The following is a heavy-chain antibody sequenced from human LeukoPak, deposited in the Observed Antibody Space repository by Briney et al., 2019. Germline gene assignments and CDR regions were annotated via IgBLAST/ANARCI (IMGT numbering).Heavy chain of an antibody. D-gene: IGHD1-26*01. V-gene: IGHV3-21*01. J-gene: IGHJ4*02. Sequence: PGGSLRLSCAASGFNFSIYTMNWVRQAPGMGLEWVSSISRGSSYIYYADSVKGRFTISRDNAKNSLYLQMNSLRAEDTAVYYCARGGGASDYWGQGTLVTVSS. CDR1: GFNFSIYT. CDR2: ISRGSSYI. CDR3: ARGGGASDY.